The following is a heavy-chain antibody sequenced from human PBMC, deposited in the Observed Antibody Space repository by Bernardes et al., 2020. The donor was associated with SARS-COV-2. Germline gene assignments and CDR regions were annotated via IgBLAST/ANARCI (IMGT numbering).Heavy chain of an antibody. CDR3: ARELGHLKFPGIYYYYGMDV. D-gene: IGHD1-26*01. Sequence: VKVSCTASGYTFSDYYIHWLRQAPGQGLEWMGWISPKSGATNHAQKFQGRVTLTRDTSISTDYMELSSLRSDDTAVYYCARELGHLKFPGIYYYYGMDVWGQGTTVTVSS. J-gene: IGHJ6*02. CDR1: GYTFSDYY. CDR2: ISPKSGAT. V-gene: IGHV1-2*02.